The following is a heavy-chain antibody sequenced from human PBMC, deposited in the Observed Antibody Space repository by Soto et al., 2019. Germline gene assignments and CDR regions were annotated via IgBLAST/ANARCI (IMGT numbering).Heavy chain of an antibody. CDR3: VAPGGDICPHNGFSI. CDR1: GFIFSDHY. V-gene: IGHV3-72*01. Sequence: EVQLVESGGGLVQPGGSLRLSCAASGFIFSDHYMDWVRQAPGKGLEWVGRIRGKADSSTTEYAVSVKGSFTISRDDSKNSMFLQMNSLKTEDTAVYYCVAPGGDICPHNGFSIWGQGTMGTVAS. J-gene: IGHJ3*02. CDR2: IRGKADSSTT. D-gene: IGHD3-16*02.